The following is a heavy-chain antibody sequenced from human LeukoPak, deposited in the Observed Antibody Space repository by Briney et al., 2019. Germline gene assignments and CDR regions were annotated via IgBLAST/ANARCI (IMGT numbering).Heavy chain of an antibody. CDR1: GGSISSSSYY. CDR3: ARFMITFGGVYYFDY. Sequence: SETLSLTCTVSGGSISSSSYYWGWIRQSPGKGLEWIGSIYYSGSTYYNPSLKSRVTISVDTSKNQFSLKLSSVTAADTAVYYCARFMITFGGVYYFDYWGQGTLVTVSS. D-gene: IGHD3-16*01. V-gene: IGHV4-39*07. CDR2: IYYSGST. J-gene: IGHJ4*02.